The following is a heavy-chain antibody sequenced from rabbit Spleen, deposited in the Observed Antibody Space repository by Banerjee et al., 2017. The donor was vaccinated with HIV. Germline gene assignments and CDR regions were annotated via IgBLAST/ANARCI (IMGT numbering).Heavy chain of an antibody. V-gene: IGHV1S45*01. CDR1: GFSFSNKAV. Sequence: QEQLVESGGGLVKPGASLTLTCKASGFSFSNKAVMCWVRQAPGKGLEWSACIASGDGSTAYASWVNGRFSISKTSSTTVTLQMTSLTAADTATYFCAREMGVGYIDLWGPGTLVTVS. J-gene: IGHJ4*01. CDR2: IASGDGST. CDR3: AREMGVGYIDL. D-gene: IGHD3-1*01.